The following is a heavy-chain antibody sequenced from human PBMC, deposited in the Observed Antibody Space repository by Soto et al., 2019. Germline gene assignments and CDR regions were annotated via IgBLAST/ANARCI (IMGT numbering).Heavy chain of an antibody. CDR1: GFTFSDHY. V-gene: IGHV3-72*01. J-gene: IGHJ3*01. CDR2: TRDKANSYTT. D-gene: IGHD2-2*01. Sequence: PGGSLRLSCAASGFTFSDHYMDWVRQAPGKGLEWVGRTRDKANSYTTEYAASVKGRFTISRDDSQNSLYLQMNSLKAEDTAVYYCAREAVRYCSSTSCYVDAFDVWGQGTTVTVSS. CDR3: AREAVRYCSSTSCYVDAFDV.